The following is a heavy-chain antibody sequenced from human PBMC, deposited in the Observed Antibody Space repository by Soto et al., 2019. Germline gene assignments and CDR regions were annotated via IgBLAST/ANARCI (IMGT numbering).Heavy chain of an antibody. CDR2: INHSGST. J-gene: IGHJ5*02. Sequence: SETMSLTCAVYGGSCMGYYWSWIRQPPGKGLEWIGEINHSGSTNYNPSLKSRVTISVDTSKNQFSLKLSSVTAADTAVYYCARGRVPSYRVRDNWFDPWGQGTLVTVSS. V-gene: IGHV4-34*01. D-gene: IGHD3-16*02. CDR1: GGSCMGYY. CDR3: ARGRVPSYRVRDNWFDP.